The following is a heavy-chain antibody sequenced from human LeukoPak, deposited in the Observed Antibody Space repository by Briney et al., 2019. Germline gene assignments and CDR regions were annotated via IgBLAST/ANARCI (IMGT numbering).Heavy chain of an antibody. J-gene: IGHJ4*02. D-gene: IGHD3-16*01. V-gene: IGHV1-46*01. CDR1: GYTFTSYY. Sequence: ASVKVSCKASGYTFTSYYMHWVRQAPGQGLEWMGIINPSGGSTNYAQKFQGRVTMTRDMSTSTVYMELSSLRSDDTAVYYCARSDVLYASQGEARYFNHWGQGTLVTVSS. CDR3: ARSDVLYASQGEARYFNH. CDR2: INPSGGST.